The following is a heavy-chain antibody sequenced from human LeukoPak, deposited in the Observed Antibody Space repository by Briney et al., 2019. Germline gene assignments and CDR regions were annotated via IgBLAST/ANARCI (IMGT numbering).Heavy chain of an antibody. J-gene: IGHJ3*02. CDR2: ISSSSYI. CDR1: GFTFSSYS. Sequence: PGGSLRLSCAASGFTFSSYSMNWVRQAPGKGLEWVSSISSSSYIYYADSVKGRFTISRDNAKNSLYLQMNSLRAEDTAVYYCARDRSARGAFDIWGQGTMVTVSS. V-gene: IGHV3-21*01. CDR3: ARDRSARGAFDI.